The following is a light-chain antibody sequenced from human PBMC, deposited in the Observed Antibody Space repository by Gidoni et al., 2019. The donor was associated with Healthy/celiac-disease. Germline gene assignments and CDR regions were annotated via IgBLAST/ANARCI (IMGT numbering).Light chain of an antibody. V-gene: IGLV2-11*01. CDR3: CSYAGSPYV. Sequence: QSALTQPRSVSGSPGQSFTISCTGTSSDVGGYNYVSWYQQHPGKAPKLMIYDVSKRPSGVPDRCSGSKSGNTASLTISGLQAEDEADYYCCSYAGSPYVFGTGTKVTVL. J-gene: IGLJ1*01. CDR1: SSDVGGYNY. CDR2: DVS.